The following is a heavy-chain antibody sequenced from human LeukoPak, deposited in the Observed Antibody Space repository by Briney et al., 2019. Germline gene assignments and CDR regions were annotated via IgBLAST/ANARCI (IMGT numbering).Heavy chain of an antibody. CDR2: ISGSGGST. J-gene: IGHJ4*02. D-gene: IGHD3-22*01. CDR3: AKKDSSGYGVGCIDY. V-gene: IGHV3-23*01. Sequence: PGGSLRLSCAASGFTFSSYAVSWVRQAPGKGLERVSAISGSGGSTYYADSVKGRFTISRDNSKNTLYLQMNSLRAEDAAVYYCAKKDSSGYGVGCIDYWGQGTLVTVSS. CDR1: GFTFSSYA.